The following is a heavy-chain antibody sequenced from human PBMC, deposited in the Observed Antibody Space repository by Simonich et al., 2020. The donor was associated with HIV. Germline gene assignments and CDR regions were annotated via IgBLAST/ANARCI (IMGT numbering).Heavy chain of an antibody. V-gene: IGHV4-34*01. Sequence: QVQLQQCGAGLLKPSETLSLTCAVYGGSFSGYYWSWIRQPPGKGLEWIGEINHSGTTNYTPSLKSRVTISVDTSKNQFSLKLSSVTAADTAVYYCAGSPEYDPSKIAAAALLRGAAFDIWGQGTMVTVSS. J-gene: IGHJ3*02. D-gene: IGHD6-13*01. CDR1: GGSFSGYY. CDR3: AGSPEYDPSKIAAAALLRGAAFDI. CDR2: INHSGTT.